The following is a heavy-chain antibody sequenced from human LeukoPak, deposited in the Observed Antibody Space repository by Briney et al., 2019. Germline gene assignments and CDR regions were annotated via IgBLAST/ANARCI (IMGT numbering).Heavy chain of an antibody. J-gene: IGHJ6*03. CDR1: GGSISSSSYY. Sequence: SETLSLTCSVSGGSISSSSYYWGWIRQPPGKGLEWIGSIYYSGSTYYNPSLKSRVTISVDTSKNQFSLKLSSVTAADTAVYYCARLGKAGYSSSWNPDYYYYYYMDVWGKGTTVTISS. CDR2: IYYSGST. D-gene: IGHD6-13*01. CDR3: ARLGKAGYSSSWNPDYYYYYYMDV. V-gene: IGHV4-39*07.